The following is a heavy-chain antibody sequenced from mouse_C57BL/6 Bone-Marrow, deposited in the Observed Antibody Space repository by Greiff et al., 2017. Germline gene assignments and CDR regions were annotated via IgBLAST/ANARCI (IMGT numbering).Heavy chain of an antibody. D-gene: IGHD3-3*01. J-gene: IGHJ3*01. V-gene: IGHV5-9-1*02. CDR1: GFTFSSYA. Sequence: EVKVEESGAGLVKPGGSLKLSCAASGFTFSSYAMSWVRQTPEKRLEWVAYISSGGDYIYYADTVKGRFTISRDNARNTLYLQMSSLKSEDTALYYCTRRALCAYWGQGTLVTGSA. CDR2: ISSGGDYI. CDR3: TRRALCAY.